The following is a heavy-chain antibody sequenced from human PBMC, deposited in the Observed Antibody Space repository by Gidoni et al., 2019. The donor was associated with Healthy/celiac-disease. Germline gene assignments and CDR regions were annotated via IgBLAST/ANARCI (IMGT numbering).Heavy chain of an antibody. Sequence: QVTLKESGPVLVKPTETLTLTCTVSGFSLRNARLGVSWIRQPPGKALEWLAHIFSNDEKSYSTSRKSRLTIAKDTSKSQVVLTMTNMDPVDTATYYCERAQIDPYYYYYMDVWGKGTTVTVSS. CDR3: ERAQIDPYYYYYMDV. CDR1: GFSLRNARLG. J-gene: IGHJ6*03. CDR2: IFSNDEK. V-gene: IGHV2-26*01.